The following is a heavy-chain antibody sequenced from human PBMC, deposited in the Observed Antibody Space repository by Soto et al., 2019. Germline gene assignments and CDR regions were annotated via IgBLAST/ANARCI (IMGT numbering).Heavy chain of an antibody. CDR3: ARQNPYSSGSYYFDF. J-gene: IGHJ4*02. CDR1: GVSIRSGGYY. Sequence: SETLSLTCTGSGVSIRSGGYYWSWIRQHPGKGLEWIGYIYYNGSPYYNPSLKSRVTISVDPSKNRFSLDLNSVTAADTAVYYCARQNPYSSGSYYFDFWGRGALVTVSS. V-gene: IGHV4-31*03. D-gene: IGHD6-19*01. CDR2: IYYNGSP.